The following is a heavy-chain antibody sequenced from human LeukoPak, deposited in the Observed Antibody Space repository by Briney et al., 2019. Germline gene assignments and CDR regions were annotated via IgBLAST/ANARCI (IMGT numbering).Heavy chain of an antibody. CDR2: ISSGGSPI. D-gene: IGHD1-26*01. CDR1: GFTFSSYE. CDR3: ARDVSRYSGSYYDY. V-gene: IGHV3-48*03. Sequence: GGSLRLSCAASGFTFSSYEMNWVRQAPGKGLEWVSYISSGGSPIHYADSVKGRFTISRDNAKNSLYLQMHSLRAEDTAVYYCARDVSRYSGSYYDYWGQGTLVIVSS. J-gene: IGHJ4*02.